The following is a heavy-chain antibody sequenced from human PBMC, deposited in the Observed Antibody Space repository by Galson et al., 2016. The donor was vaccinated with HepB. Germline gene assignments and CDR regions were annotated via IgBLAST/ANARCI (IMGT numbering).Heavy chain of an antibody. CDR3: ARLMACIAAGRTFSCRRSWVDV. V-gene: IGHV1-18*01. J-gene: IGHJ6*02. Sequence: SVKVSCKASGYTFSSYGISWVRQAPGQGLEWMGWISAYNGITNYAQKLQGRVTMTTDTSTSTAYMELRSLRSDDTAVYYCARLMACIAAGRTFSCRRSWVDVWGQGTTVTVSS. CDR1: GYTFSSYG. D-gene: IGHD6-13*01. CDR2: ISAYNGIT.